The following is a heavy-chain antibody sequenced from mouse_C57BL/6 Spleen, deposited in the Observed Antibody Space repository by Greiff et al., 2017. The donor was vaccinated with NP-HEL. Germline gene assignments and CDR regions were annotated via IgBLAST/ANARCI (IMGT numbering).Heavy chain of an antibody. CDR2: ISSGGSYT. J-gene: IGHJ2*01. D-gene: IGHD3-1*01. V-gene: IGHV5-6*01. CDR1: GFTFSSYG. CDR3: ARHPSGYFDY. Sequence: EVKLVESGGDLVKPGGSLKLSCAASGFTFSSYGMSWVRQTPDKRLEWVATISSGGSYTYYPDSVKGRFTISRDNAKNTLYLQMSSLKSEDTAMYYCARHPSGYFDYWGQSTTLTVSS.